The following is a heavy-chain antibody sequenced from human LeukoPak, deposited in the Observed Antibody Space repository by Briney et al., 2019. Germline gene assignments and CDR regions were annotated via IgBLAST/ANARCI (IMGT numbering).Heavy chain of an antibody. J-gene: IGHJ4*02. CDR2: IYSDNT. CDR1: GFTVSSNS. CDR3: ARRAGAYSHPYDY. Sequence: GGSLRLSCTVSGFTVSSNSMSWVRQAPGKGLEWGSFIYSDNTHYSYTGKGRVSISIDNAKNTRYLQMNRLRAEDTAVYYCARRAGAYSHPYDYWGQGTLVTVSS. V-gene: IGHV3-53*01. D-gene: IGHD4/OR15-4a*01.